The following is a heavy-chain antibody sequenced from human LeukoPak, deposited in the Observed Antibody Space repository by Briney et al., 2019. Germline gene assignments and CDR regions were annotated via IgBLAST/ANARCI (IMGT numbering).Heavy chain of an antibody. D-gene: IGHD3-22*01. CDR3: ARGGSLYYDGRGYSYGPSTGFDS. Sequence: GASVKVSCKASGGTFTSYGISWVRQAPGQGLEWMGWISAYNGNTNYAQKLQGRVTMTTDTSTSTAYMELRSLRSDDTAVYYCARGGSLYYDGRGYSYGPSTGFDSGGQGPRAPVSS. CDR2: ISAYNGNT. V-gene: IGHV1-18*01. J-gene: IGHJ4*02. CDR1: GGTFTSYG.